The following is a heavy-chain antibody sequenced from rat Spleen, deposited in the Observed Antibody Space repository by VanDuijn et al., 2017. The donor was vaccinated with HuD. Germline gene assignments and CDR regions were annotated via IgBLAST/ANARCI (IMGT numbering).Heavy chain of an antibody. D-gene: IGHD4-3*01. J-gene: IGHJ4*01. Sequence: EVQLVESGGGLVQPGRSLKLSCEASGFIFSDHYVAWVRQVPTKGLEWVATINYDGRSTFYRDSVRDRFTISRDNGKNTLYLQIDSLKSEDTATYYCTRHGRGGTTYYYVMDVWGQGASVTVSS. CDR2: INYDGRST. CDR3: TRHGRGGTTYYYVMDV. V-gene: IGHV5-29*01. CDR1: GFIFSDHY.